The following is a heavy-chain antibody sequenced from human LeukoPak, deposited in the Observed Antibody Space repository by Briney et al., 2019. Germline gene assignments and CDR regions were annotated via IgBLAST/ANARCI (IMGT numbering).Heavy chain of an antibody. CDR3: ARTSQTFDY. J-gene: IGHJ4*02. V-gene: IGHV3-30*04. Sequence: PGGSLRLSCAASGFSLRSSEMNWVRQAPGKGLEWVAVISYDGRNKYYADSVKGRFTISRDNSKNTLYLQMNSLRPEDTAVYYCARTSQTFDYWGQGTLVTVSS. CDR2: ISYDGRNK. CDR1: GFSLRSSE.